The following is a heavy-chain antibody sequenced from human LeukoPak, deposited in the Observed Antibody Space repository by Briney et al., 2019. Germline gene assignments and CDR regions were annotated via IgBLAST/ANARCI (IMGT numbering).Heavy chain of an antibody. V-gene: IGHV4-59*01. CDR1: GASITSYY. D-gene: IGHD3-16*01. Sequence: PSETLSLTCTVSGASITSYYWTWIRQPLGKGLEWIGYIHYSGSTNYNPSLKSRVTISVDTSKNQFSLKLRSVTAADTAVYYCARDLRAAYWGQGTLVTVSS. J-gene: IGHJ4*02. CDR3: ARDLRAAY. CDR2: IHYSGST.